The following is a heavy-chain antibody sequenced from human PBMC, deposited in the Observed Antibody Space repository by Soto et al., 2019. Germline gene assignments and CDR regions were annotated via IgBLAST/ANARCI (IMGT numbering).Heavy chain of an antibody. V-gene: IGHV3-48*02. D-gene: IGHD3-22*01. J-gene: IGHJ4*02. CDR2: LSSSSSTI. CDR3: ARDWDMIVVTQASTFDY. CDR1: GFTFSSYS. Sequence: EVQLVESGGGLVQPGGSLRLSCAASGFTFSSYSMNWVRQAPGKGLEWVSYLSSSSSTIYYADSVKGRFTISRDNAKNSLYLQINSVRDEDTAVYYCARDWDMIVVTQASTFDYWGQGTLVTVSS.